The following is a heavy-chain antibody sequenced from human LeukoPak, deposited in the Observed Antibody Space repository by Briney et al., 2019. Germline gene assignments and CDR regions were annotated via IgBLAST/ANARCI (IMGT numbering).Heavy chain of an antibody. CDR3: ARAEWSNWYFDL. CDR2: IKQDGSEK. Sequence: GGSLRLSCAASGFTFSTYWMNWVRQAPGKGLEWVANIKQDGSEKYYVDSVKGRFTLSRDSAKNSLYLQMDSLRAEDTAVYYCARAEWSNWYFDLWGRGTLVTVSS. V-gene: IGHV3-7*03. CDR1: GFTFSTYW. J-gene: IGHJ2*01. D-gene: IGHD3-3*01.